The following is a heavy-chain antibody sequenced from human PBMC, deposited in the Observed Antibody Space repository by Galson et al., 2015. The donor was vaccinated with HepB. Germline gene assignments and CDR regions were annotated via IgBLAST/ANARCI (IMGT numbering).Heavy chain of an antibody. Sequence: FLRLSCAACGLTFSSYAMSWGRQAPGNGLEWVSTISGSGGSTYYADSVKGRFTISGDNSKNTLYLQMNSLSAEDTAVYYCAKLHDRDQLVGRLNDYWGQGTLVTVSS. CDR1: GLTFSSYA. D-gene: IGHD6-6*01. V-gene: IGHV3-23*01. J-gene: IGHJ4*02. CDR3: AKLHDRDQLVGRLNDY. CDR2: ISGSGGST.